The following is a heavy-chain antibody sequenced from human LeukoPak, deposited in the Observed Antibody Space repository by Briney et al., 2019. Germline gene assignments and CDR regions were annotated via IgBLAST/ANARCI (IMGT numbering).Heavy chain of an antibody. J-gene: IGHJ4*02. CDR2: ISGSGGST. CDR3: ATTPGPTDY. CDR1: GFTFSSYG. Sequence: GGSLRLSCAASGFTFSSYGMSWVRQAPGKGLEWVSAISGSGGSTYYADSVKGRFTISRDNAKNSLYLQMNSLRAEDTAVYYCATTPGPTDYWGQGTLVTVSS. V-gene: IGHV3-23*01.